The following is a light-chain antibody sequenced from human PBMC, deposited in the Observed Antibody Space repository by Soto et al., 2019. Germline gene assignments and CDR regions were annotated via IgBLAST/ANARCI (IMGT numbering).Light chain of an antibody. CDR1: QSVSTSY. Sequence: EIVLTQSPGTLSLSPGERATLSCRASQSVSTSYLAWYQQKPGQAPTLLIYGASSRATGIQDRFSGSGSRTDLTLTISRLEPEYFAVYYCQHYGSSPYTLGQGTKLEIK. J-gene: IGKJ2*01. CDR2: GAS. V-gene: IGKV3-20*01. CDR3: QHYGSSPYT.